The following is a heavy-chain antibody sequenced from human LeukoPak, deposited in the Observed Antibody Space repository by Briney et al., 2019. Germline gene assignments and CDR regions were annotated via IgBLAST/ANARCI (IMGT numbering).Heavy chain of an antibody. D-gene: IGHD3-10*01. CDR3: ARVASLYYPNWFDP. CDR2: IYYSGST. J-gene: IGHJ5*02. V-gene: IGHV4-39*07. CDR1: GDSISSSSYF. Sequence: SETLSLTCTVSGDSISSSSYFWGWIRQPPGKGLEWIGNIYYSGSTYYKPSLKSRVTISVDTSKSQFSLNLSSVTAADTAVYYCARVASLYYPNWFDPWGQGTLVTVSS.